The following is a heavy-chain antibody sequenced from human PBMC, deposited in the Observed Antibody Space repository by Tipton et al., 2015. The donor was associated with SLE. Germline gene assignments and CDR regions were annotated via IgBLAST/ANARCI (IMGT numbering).Heavy chain of an antibody. CDR1: GGTFSSYA. Sequence: QSGPEVKKPGSSVKVSCKASGGTFSSYAISWVRQAPGQGLEWMGGIIPIFGTANYAQKFQGRVTITADESTSTAYMELSRLRSDDTAVYSCARDLGSSSPLYYFDYWGQGPLVTVSS. CDR3: ARDLGSSSPLYYFDY. J-gene: IGHJ4*02. CDR2: IIPIFGTA. V-gene: IGHV1-69*01. D-gene: IGHD6-6*01.